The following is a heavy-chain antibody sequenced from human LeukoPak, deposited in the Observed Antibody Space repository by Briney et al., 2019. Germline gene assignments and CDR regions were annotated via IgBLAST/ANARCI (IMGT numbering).Heavy chain of an antibody. CDR3: ARAIEGHYYGSGI. J-gene: IGHJ3*02. CDR2: ISAYNGNT. CDR1: GYTFTDYG. Sequence: ASVKVSCKASGYTFTDYGISWVRQAPGQGLEWMGWISAYNGNTNYAQNLQGRVTMTTDTSTSTAYMELRSLRSDDTAVYYCARAIEGHYYGSGIWGQGTMVTVSS. D-gene: IGHD3-10*01. V-gene: IGHV1-18*01.